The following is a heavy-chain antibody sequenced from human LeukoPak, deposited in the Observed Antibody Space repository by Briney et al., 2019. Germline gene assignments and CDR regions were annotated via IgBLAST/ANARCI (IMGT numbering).Heavy chain of an antibody. Sequence: GGSLRLSCEASGFTFGTFWMSWVRQAPGKGLEWVANINQGGETDYVDSVKGRFTIARDDSKNLLYLQMNSLRPEDTAMYFRARGHHYYDSRESGGYWGQGTLVTVSS. D-gene: IGHD3-22*01. CDR3: ARGHHYYDSRESGGY. V-gene: IGHV3-7*01. CDR2: INQGGET. J-gene: IGHJ4*02. CDR1: GFTFGTFW.